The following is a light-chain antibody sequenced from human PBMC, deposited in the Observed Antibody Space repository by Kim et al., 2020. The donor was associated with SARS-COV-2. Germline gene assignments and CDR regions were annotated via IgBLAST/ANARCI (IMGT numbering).Light chain of an antibody. CDR1: QSVADNH. CDR2: GTS. Sequence: EIVLTQSPGTLSLSPGERVILSCRACQSVADNHLAWFQQEPGQAPRLLIYGTSSRATGIPDRFSGSGSGTDFTLTISRLEPEDSAVYYCQQYDRPPYTFGQGTKLEI. V-gene: IGKV3-20*01. J-gene: IGKJ2*01. CDR3: QQYDRPPYT.